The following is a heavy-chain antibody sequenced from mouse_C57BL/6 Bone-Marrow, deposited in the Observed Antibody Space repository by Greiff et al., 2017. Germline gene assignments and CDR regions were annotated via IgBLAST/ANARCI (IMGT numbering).Heavy chain of an antibody. D-gene: IGHD1-1*01. CDR2: IWRGGST. CDR3: AKRGGSSPYAMDY. Sequence: QVQLQQSGPGLVQPSQSLSITCTVSGFSLTSYGVHWVRQSPGKGLEWLGVIWRGGSTDYTAAFMSRLSITKDNSKSQVFFKMNSLQADDTAIYYGAKRGGSSPYAMDYWGQGTSVTVSS. J-gene: IGHJ4*01. CDR1: GFSLTSYG. V-gene: IGHV2-5*01.